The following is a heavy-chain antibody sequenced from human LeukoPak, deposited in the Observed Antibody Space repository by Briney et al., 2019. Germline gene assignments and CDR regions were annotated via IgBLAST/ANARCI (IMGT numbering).Heavy chain of an antibody. J-gene: IGHJ5*02. CDR2: IYDTGSA. D-gene: IGHD7-27*01. Sequence: PSETLSLTCNVSGGLISNYHWSWVRQSPGNGLEWIGYIYDTGSAYYNPSLKSRVTISIAFSKNEFSLKLTSVTAADSAVLYCSPYLGGGGGRVSWGQGLPVTVSS. CDR3: SPYLGGGGGRVS. CDR1: GGLISNYH. V-gene: IGHV4-59*01.